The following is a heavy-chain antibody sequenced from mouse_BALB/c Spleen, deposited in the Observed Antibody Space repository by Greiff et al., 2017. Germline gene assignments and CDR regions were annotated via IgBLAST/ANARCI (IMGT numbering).Heavy chain of an antibody. CDR2: IYPGNSDT. CDR1: GYTFTSYW. CDR3: TSGMGWFAY. J-gene: IGHJ3*01. V-gene: IGHV1-5*01. D-gene: IGHD2-3*01. Sequence: VQLQQSGTVLARPGASVKMSCKASGYTFTSYWMHWVKQRPGQGLEWIGAIYPGNSDTSYNQKFKGKAKLTAVTSTSTAYMGLSSLTNEDSAVYYGTSGMGWFAYWGQGTLVTVSA.